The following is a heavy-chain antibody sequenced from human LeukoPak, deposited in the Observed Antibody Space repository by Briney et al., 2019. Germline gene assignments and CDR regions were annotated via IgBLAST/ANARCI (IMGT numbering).Heavy chain of an antibody. CDR3: ARRRQIWFGPTWHWFDP. J-gene: IGHJ5*02. D-gene: IGHD3-10*01. CDR2: INHSGST. CDR1: GGSISSSSYY. Sequence: PSETLSLTCTVSGGSISSSSYYWGWIRQPPGKGLEWIGEINHSGSTNYNPSLKSRVTISVDTSKNQFSLKLSSVTAADTAVYYCARRRQIWFGPTWHWFDPWGQGTLVTVSS. V-gene: IGHV4-39*07.